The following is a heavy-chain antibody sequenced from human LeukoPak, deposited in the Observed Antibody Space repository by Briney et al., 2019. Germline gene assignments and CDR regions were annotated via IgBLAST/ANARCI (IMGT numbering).Heavy chain of an antibody. CDR1: GVSISSHY. D-gene: IGHD3-10*02. Sequence: KSSETLSLTCTVSGVSISSHYRSWVRQPPGRGLDFLRYIYYSASPHLNPPLKSPVTTSVDPSKIQFSLQLTSVTAADTAVYYCARGGCSGGWGQGTLVTVSS. J-gene: IGHJ4*02. CDR3: ARGGCSGG. V-gene: IGHV4-59*11. CDR2: IYYSASP.